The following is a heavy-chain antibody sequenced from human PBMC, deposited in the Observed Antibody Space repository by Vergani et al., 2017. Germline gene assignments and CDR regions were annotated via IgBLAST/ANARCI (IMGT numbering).Heavy chain of an antibody. J-gene: IGHJ2*01. V-gene: IGHV3-9*01. D-gene: IGHD3-3*01. Sequence: EVQLVESGGGLVQPGRSLRLSCAASGFTFDDYAMHWVRQAPGKGLEWVSGISWNSGSIGYADSVKGRFTISRDNAKNSLYLQMNSLRAEDPALYYCAKDRYDLWSGYPNLSPFDRWGRGTLVTVSS. CDR3: AKDRYDLWSGYPNLSPFDR. CDR1: GFTFDDYA. CDR2: ISWNSGSI.